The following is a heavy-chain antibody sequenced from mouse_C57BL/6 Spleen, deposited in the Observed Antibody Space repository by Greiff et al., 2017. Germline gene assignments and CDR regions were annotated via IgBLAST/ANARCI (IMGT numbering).Heavy chain of an antibody. D-gene: IGHD2-1*01. J-gene: IGHJ4*01. CDR1: GFNIKDYY. CDR2: IDPEDGET. CDR3: ALYYGNYDYAMDY. V-gene: IGHV14-2*01. Sequence: DVKLQESGAELVKPGASVKLSCTASGFNIKDYYMHWVKQRTEQGLEWIGRIDPEDGETKYAPKFQGKATITADTSSNTAYLQLSSLTSEDTAVYYCALYYGNYDYAMDYWGQGTSVTVSS.